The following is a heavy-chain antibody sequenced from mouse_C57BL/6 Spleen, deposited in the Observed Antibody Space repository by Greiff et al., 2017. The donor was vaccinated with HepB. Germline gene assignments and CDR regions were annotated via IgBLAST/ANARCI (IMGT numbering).Heavy chain of an antibody. CDR3: AIKAMDY. CDR1: GFTFSSYA. CDR2: ISDGSSYT. D-gene: IGHD1-3*01. Sequence: EVMLVESGGGLVKPGGSLKLSCAASGFTFSSYAMSWVRQTPEKRLEWVATISDGSSYTYYPDNVKGRFTISRDNAKNNLYLQMSHLKSEDTAMYYCAIKAMDYWGQGTSVTVSS. V-gene: IGHV5-4*03. J-gene: IGHJ4*01.